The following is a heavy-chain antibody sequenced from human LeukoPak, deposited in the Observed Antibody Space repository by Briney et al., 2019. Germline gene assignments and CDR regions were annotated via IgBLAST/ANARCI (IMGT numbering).Heavy chain of an antibody. D-gene: IGHD3-10*01. V-gene: IGHV1-18*01. CDR3: ARVDYGSGDGVYYYYYGMDV. CDR2: ISAYTGNT. J-gene: IGHJ6*02. CDR1: GYTFSSYG. Sequence: ASVKVSCKASGYTFSSYGISWVRQSPGQGLEWMGWISAYTGNTNYAQKFQGRVTMTTDTSTSTAYMELRSLRSDDTAVYYCARVDYGSGDGVYYYYYGMDVWGQGTTVTVSS.